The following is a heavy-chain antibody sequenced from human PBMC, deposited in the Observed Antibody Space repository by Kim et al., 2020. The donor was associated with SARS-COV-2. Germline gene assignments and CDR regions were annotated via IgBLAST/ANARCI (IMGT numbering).Heavy chain of an antibody. CDR2: IKQDGSEK. D-gene: IGHD3-22*01. J-gene: IGHJ3*01. Sequence: GGSLRLSCAASGFTFSSYWMSWVRQAPGKGLEWVANIKQDGSEKYYVDSVKGRFTISRDNAKNSLYLQMNSLRAEDTAVYYCVSQIGETYYYDSNGYPVDAFDLWGQGTLVTVSS. V-gene: IGHV3-7*01. CDR1: GFTFSSYW. CDR3: VSQIGETYYYDSNGYPVDAFDL.